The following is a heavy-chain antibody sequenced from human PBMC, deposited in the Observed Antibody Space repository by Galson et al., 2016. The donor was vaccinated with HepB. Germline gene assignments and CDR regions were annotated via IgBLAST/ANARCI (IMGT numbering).Heavy chain of an antibody. CDR3: ARVITMVRGILKQRDYYGMDV. CDR2: LRFSGGRP. CDR1: GFTFSTSG. J-gene: IGHJ6*02. Sequence: SLRLSCAAPGFTFSTSGMSWVRQAPGKGLEWVSVLRFSGGRPSSAASVKGRFTISRDNSKTTLYLQMNSLRAEDTAVYYCARVITMVRGILKQRDYYGMDVWGQGTTVTVSS. V-gene: IGHV3-23*01. D-gene: IGHD3-10*01.